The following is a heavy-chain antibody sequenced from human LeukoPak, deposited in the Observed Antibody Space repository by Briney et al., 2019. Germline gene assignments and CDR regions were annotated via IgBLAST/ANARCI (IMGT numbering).Heavy chain of an antibody. CDR3: ARVDDSSWSYWYFDL. D-gene: IGHD6-13*01. Sequence: SETLSLTCTVSGGSISSSSYYWGWIRQPPGKGLEWIGSIYYSGSTNYNPSLKSRVTISVDTSKNQSSLKLSPVTAADTAVYYCARVDDSSWSYWYFDLWGRGTLVTVSS. CDR2: IYYSGST. V-gene: IGHV4-39*07. CDR1: GGSISSSSYY. J-gene: IGHJ2*01.